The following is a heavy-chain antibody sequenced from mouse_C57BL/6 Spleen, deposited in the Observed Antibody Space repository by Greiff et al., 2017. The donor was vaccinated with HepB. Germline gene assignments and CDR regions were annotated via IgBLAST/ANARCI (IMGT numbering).Heavy chain of an antibody. Sequence: VQLQQSGAELVRPGTSVKMSCKASGYTFTNYWIGWAKQRPGHGLEWIGDIYPGGGYTNYNEKFKGKATLTADKSSSTAYMQFSSLTSEDSAIYYCAREGDYYGSSPFDYWGQGTTLTVSS. J-gene: IGHJ2*01. D-gene: IGHD1-1*01. CDR2: IYPGGGYT. CDR3: AREGDYYGSSPFDY. V-gene: IGHV1-63*01. CDR1: GYTFTNYW.